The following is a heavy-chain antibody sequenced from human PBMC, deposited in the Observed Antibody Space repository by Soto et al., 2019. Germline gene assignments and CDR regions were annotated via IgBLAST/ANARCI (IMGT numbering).Heavy chain of an antibody. V-gene: IGHV2-5*01. J-gene: IGHJ4*02. D-gene: IGHD3-16*02. Sequence: SGPTLVNPTQTLTLTCTFSGFSLSTSGVGVGWTRQPPGKALEWLALIYWNDDKRYSPSLKSRLTITKDTSKNQVVLTMTNMDPVDTATYYCAHSYDYVWGSYRMPFDYWGQGTLVTVSS. CDR3: AHSYDYVWGSYRMPFDY. CDR2: IYWNDDK. CDR1: GFSLSTSGVG.